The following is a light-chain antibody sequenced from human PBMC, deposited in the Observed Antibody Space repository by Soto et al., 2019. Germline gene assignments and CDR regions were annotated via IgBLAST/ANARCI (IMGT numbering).Light chain of an antibody. CDR2: GAS. Sequence: AIRMTQSPSSLSASTGDRVTITCRASQGISSYLAWYQQKPGKAPNLLIYGASTLQSGLPSGLTGSVSGTAFALTISCLQSEDFAPHYCQQYYSYPFAFGPPTKVDIK. CDR3: QQYYSYPFA. V-gene: IGKV1-8*01. CDR1: QGISSY. J-gene: IGKJ3*01.